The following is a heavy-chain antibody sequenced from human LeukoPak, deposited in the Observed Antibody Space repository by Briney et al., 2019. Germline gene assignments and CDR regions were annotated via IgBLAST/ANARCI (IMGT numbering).Heavy chain of an antibody. CDR1: GFTFRTYG. J-gene: IGHJ3*02. D-gene: IGHD2-15*01. Sequence: GGSLRLSCAASGFTFRTYGMNWVRQAPGKGLEWVSAISGSGGSTYYADSVKGRFTISRDNSKNTLCLQMNSLRAEDTAVYYCAKFLLVPAFDIWGQGTMVTVSS. V-gene: IGHV3-23*01. CDR2: ISGSGGST. CDR3: AKFLLVPAFDI.